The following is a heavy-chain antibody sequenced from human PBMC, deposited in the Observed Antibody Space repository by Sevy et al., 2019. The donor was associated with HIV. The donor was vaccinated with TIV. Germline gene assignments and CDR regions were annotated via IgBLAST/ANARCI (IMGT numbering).Heavy chain of an antibody. D-gene: IGHD6-19*01. CDR1: GLTFSSHA. Sequence: GGSLRLSCAASGLTFSSHAMHWVRQAPGKGLEWVAVISSAGSNKYYADSVKGRFTISRDNPKNTLYLRMNSLRPEDTDVYYCTRDAGYSIAWSPSDYWGQGTLVTVSS. CDR2: ISSAGSNK. CDR3: TRDAGYSIAWSPSDY. V-gene: IGHV3-30-3*01. J-gene: IGHJ4*02.